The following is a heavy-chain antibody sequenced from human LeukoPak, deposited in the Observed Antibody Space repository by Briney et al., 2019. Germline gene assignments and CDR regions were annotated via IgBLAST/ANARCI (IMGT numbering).Heavy chain of an antibody. J-gene: IGHJ5*02. CDR2: INPNSGGT. CDR3: ARDKGGSSWYYNWFDP. Sequence: ASVKVSCKASGYTFTGYYMHWVRQAPGQGLEWMGWINPNSGGTNYAQKFQGWVTMTRDTSISTAYMELSRLRSDDTAVYYCARDKGGSSWYYNWFDPWGQGTLVTVSS. CDR1: GYTFTGYY. D-gene: IGHD6-13*01. V-gene: IGHV1-2*04.